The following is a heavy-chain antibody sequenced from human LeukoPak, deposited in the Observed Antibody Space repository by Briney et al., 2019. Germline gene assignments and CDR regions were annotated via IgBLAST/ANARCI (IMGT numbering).Heavy chain of an antibody. D-gene: IGHD6-13*01. CDR2: IRSKANSHAT. V-gene: IGHV3-73*01. J-gene: IGHJ4*02. Sequence: GRSLRLSCAASGFTFSGSPMHWVRQASGKGLEWVGRIRSKANSHATVYAASVKGRFTISRDDSKSTAYLQMNSLRAEDTAVYYCASERYSSSCFDYWGQGTLVTVSS. CDR1: GFTFSGSP. CDR3: ASERYSSSCFDY.